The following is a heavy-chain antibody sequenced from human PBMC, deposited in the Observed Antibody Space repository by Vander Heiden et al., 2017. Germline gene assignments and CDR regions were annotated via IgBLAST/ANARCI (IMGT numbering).Heavy chain of an antibody. Sequence: EVQLLESGGPSVQPGESLRLSCAASGFRFSRHAMGWVRQAPGKGLEWVSDISGSGVTTYYGDSVKGRFIITRDNSKNTLYLQVNSLRTEDTALYYCAKGDIYDSTGYPVPGAFDLWGQGTMVTVS. CDR3: AKGDIYDSTGYPVPGAFDL. CDR2: ISGSGVTT. CDR1: GFRFSRHA. D-gene: IGHD3-22*01. J-gene: IGHJ3*01. V-gene: IGHV3-23*01.